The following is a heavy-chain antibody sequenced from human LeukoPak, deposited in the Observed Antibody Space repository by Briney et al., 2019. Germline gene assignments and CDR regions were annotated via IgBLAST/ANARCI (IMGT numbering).Heavy chain of an antibody. J-gene: IGHJ4*02. Sequence: SETLSLTCTVSGGSISSSSYYWGWIRQPPGKVLEWIGSIYYSGSTYYNPSLKSRVTISVDTSKNQFSLKLSSVTAADTAVYYCASLEEASPFDYWGQGTLVTVSS. D-gene: IGHD6-6*01. CDR1: GGSISSSSYY. CDR2: IYYSGST. V-gene: IGHV4-39*07. CDR3: ASLEEASPFDY.